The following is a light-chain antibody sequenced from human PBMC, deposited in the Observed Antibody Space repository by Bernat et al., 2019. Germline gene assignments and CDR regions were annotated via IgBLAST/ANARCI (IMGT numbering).Light chain of an antibody. V-gene: IGKV3-20*01. CDR2: AAS. J-gene: IGKJ5*01. Sequence: EIVLTQSPGTLSLSPGERATLSCRASQSVSSNYLGGYQQKPGQDPRLLIYAASSRATGIPDRFSGSGSGTEFTLTISRLEPEDFALYYCQQYGISPPITFGQGTRLEI. CDR1: QSVSSNY. CDR3: QQYGISPPIT.